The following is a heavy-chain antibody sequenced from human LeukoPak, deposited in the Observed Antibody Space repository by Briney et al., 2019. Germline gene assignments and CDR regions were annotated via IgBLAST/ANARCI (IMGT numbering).Heavy chain of an antibody. D-gene: IGHD2-2*01. CDR2: IHPISGGT. J-gene: IGHJ4*02. CDR1: GYTFTGYY. Sequence: ASVKVSCKASGYTFTGYYMHWVRQVPGQGPEWMGWIHPISGGTNYAQKFQGWVTLTRDTSISTAYMDLSRLTSDDTAVYYCAKFGVPAAWGDYWGQGTLVTVSS. CDR3: AKFGVPAAWGDY. V-gene: IGHV1-2*04.